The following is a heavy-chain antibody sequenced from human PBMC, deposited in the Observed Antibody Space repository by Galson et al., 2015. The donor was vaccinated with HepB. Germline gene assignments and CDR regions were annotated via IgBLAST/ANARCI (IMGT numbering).Heavy chain of an antibody. D-gene: IGHD6-19*01. Sequence: SLRLSCAASGFTFSSYAMHWVRQAPGKGLEWVAVISYDGSNKYYADSVKGRFTISRDNSKNTLYLQMNSLRAEDTAVYYCARDGQWLVLGYFDYWGQGTLVTVSS. CDR2: ISYDGSNK. V-gene: IGHV3-30-3*01. J-gene: IGHJ4*02. CDR3: ARDGQWLVLGYFDY. CDR1: GFTFSSYA.